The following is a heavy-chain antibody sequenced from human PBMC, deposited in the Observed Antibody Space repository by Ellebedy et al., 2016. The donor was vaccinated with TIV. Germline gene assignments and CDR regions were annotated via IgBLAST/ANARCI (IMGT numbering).Heavy chain of an antibody. Sequence: SETLSLXXTVSGGSVSSGSYYWSWIRQPPGKGLEWIGYIYYSGSTNYNPSLKSRVTISVDTSKNQFSLKLSSVTAADTAVYYCARVPPGDNGLEWSSHYYGMDVWGQGTTVTVSS. V-gene: IGHV4-61*01. CDR3: ARVPPGDNGLEWSSHYYGMDV. J-gene: IGHJ6*02. D-gene: IGHD3-3*01. CDR1: GGSVSSGSYY. CDR2: IYYSGST.